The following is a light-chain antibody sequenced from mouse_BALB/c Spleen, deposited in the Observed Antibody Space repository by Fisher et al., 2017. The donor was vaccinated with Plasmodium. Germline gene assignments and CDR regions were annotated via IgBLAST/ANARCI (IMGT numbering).Light chain of an antibody. J-gene: IGKJ1*01. V-gene: IGKV1-135*01. Sequence: DIVMTQSTLTLSVTVGQPASISCKSSQSLLDSDGKTYLSWFLQRPGQSPKRLIYLVSKLDSGVPDRFTGSGSGTDFTLKISRVEAKDLGIYYCWQGTHSWTFGGGTNLEIK. CDR2: LVS. CDR1: QSLLDSDGKTY. CDR3: WQGTHSWT.